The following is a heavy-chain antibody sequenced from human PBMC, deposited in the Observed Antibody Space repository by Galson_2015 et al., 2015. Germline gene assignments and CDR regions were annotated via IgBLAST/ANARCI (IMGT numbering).Heavy chain of an antibody. D-gene: IGHD3-16*01. Sequence: SLRLSCAASGFAVSTNYVSWVRQAPGTGLEWVSIISRDEKTYYADFVKGRFTISRDRSKNTLYLQMNSLRAEDTAVYYCAVRVSYYSYMDVGGNGTTVTVSS. CDR3: AVRVSYYSYMDV. CDR2: ISRDEKT. V-gene: IGHV3-53*01. CDR1: GFAVSTNY. J-gene: IGHJ6*03.